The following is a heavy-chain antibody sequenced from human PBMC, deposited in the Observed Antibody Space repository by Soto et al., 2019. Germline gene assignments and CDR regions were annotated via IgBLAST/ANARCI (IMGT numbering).Heavy chain of an antibody. V-gene: IGHV3-23*01. CDR1: GFTFSSYA. CDR3: ARDPWAADY. Sequence: PGGSLRLSCAASGFTFSSYAMSWVRQAPGKGLEWVSAISGSGGGTYYADSVRGRFTISRDNSKNTVNLQMNSLRAEDTAVYYCARDPWAADYWGQGTLVTVSS. D-gene: IGHD3-16*01. J-gene: IGHJ4*02. CDR2: ISGSGGGT.